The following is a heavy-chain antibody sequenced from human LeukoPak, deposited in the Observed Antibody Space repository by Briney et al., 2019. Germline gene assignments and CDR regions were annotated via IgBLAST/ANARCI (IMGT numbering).Heavy chain of an antibody. CDR2: INHSGST. CDR1: GGSFSGYY. D-gene: IGHD4-17*01. CDR3: ARAQNYYGDYVGDAFDI. V-gene: IGHV4-34*01. Sequence: SETLSLTCAVYGGSFSGYYWSWIRQPPGKGLEWIGEINHSGSTNHNPSLKSRVTISVDTSKNQFSLKLSSVTAADTAVYYCARAQNYYGDYVGDAFDIWGQGTMATVSS. J-gene: IGHJ3*02.